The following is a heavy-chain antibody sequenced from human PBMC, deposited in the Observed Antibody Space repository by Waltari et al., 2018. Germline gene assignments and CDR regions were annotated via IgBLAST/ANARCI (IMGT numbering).Heavy chain of an antibody. D-gene: IGHD2-2*01. CDR1: GGSISSSSYC. Sequence: QLQLQESGPGLVKPSETLSLTCTVSGGSISSSSYCWGWIRQPPGKGLEWIGSIYYSGSTYYNPSLKSRVTIAVDTSKNQFSLKLSSVTAAYTAVYYCARVIVVVPAALYYFDYWGQGTLVTVSS. CDR3: ARVIVVVPAALYYFDY. J-gene: IGHJ4*02. V-gene: IGHV4-39*07. CDR2: IYYSGST.